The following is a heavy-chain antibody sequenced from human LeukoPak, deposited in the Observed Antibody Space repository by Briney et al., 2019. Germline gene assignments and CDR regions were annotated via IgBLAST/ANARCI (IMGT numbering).Heavy chain of an antibody. CDR3: ARPRIQLWLDYGMDV. CDR2: ISAYNGNT. CDR1: GYTFTSYG. V-gene: IGHV1-18*01. J-gene: IGHJ6*02. D-gene: IGHD5-18*01. Sequence: ASVKVSCKASGYTFTSYGISWVRQAPGQGLEWMGWISAYNGNTNYAQKLQGRVTMTTDTSTSTAYMELRSLRSDDTAVYYCARPRIQLWLDYGMDVWGQGTTVTVSS.